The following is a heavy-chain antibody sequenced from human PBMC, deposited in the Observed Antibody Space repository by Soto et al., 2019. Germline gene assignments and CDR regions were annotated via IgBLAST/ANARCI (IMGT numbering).Heavy chain of an antibody. CDR3: AREVRRSNQFDH. CDR1: GYTLTELS. J-gene: IGHJ4*02. V-gene: IGHV1-24*01. CDR2: FDLEDGET. D-gene: IGHD3-10*01. Sequence: ASVKVSCKVSGYTLTELSIHWVRQAPGEGLEWMGGFDLEDGETIYAQRFQGRVTMTEESSADTPYMELSSLRSEDTAVNYCAREVRRSNQFDHWGQGTMVTVSS.